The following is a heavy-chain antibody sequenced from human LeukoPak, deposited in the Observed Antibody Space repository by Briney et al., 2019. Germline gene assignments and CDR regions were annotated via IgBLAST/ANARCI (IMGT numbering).Heavy chain of an antibody. CDR3: ARVPQWLSAFDI. V-gene: IGHV4-59*01. CDR1: GGSISSYY. D-gene: IGHD6-19*01. J-gene: IGHJ3*02. CDR2: IYYSGST. Sequence: SETLSLTCTVSGGSISSYYWSWIRQPPGKGLEWIGYIYYSGSTNYNPSLKSRVTISVDTSKNQFSLKLSSVTAADTAVYYCARVPQWLSAFDIWGQGTMVTVSS.